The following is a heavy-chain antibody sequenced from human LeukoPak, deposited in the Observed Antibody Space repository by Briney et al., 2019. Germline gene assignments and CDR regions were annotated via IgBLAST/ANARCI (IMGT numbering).Heavy chain of an antibody. CDR1: GYTFTSYD. CDR3: ARGFRCSGGSCYYFDY. CDR2: MNPNSGNT. V-gene: IGHV1-8*01. D-gene: IGHD2-15*01. Sequence: GASVKVSCKASGYTFTSYDINWVRQATGQGLEWMGWMNPNSGNTGYAQKFQGRVTMTRNTSISTAYMELSSLRSEDTAVYYCARGFRCSGGSCYYFDYWGQGTLVTVSS. J-gene: IGHJ4*02.